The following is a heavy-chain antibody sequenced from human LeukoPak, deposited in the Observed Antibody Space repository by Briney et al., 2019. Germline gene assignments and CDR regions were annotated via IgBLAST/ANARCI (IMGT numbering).Heavy chain of an antibody. Sequence: PGGSLRLSSAASGSTFSSYSMNWVRQAPGKGLEWVSYISSSSTIYYADSVKGRFTISRDNAKNSLYLQMNSLRDEDTAVYYCARDIVGATNEPDYWGQGTLVTVSS. J-gene: IGHJ4*02. D-gene: IGHD1-26*01. CDR1: GSTFSSYS. V-gene: IGHV3-48*02. CDR2: ISSSSTI. CDR3: ARDIVGATNEPDY.